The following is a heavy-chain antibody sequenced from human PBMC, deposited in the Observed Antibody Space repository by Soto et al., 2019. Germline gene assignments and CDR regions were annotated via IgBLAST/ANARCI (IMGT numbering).Heavy chain of an antibody. V-gene: IGHV1-18*01. CDR1: GYTFTSYG. J-gene: IGHJ4*02. D-gene: IGHD2-15*01. CDR3: PRDEPRVVTPTQAIDY. CDR2: ISAYNGNT. Sequence: QVQLVQSGAEVKKPGASVKVSCKASGYTFTSYGISWVRQAPGQGLEWMGWISAYNGNTNYAQKLQGRVTMTTDTSTSTTDMELRSLKSDDTAVYYCPRDEPRVVTPTQAIDYRGRGTLVTASS.